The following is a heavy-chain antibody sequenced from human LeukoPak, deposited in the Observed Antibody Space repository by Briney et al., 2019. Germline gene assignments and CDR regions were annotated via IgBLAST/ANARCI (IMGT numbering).Heavy chain of an antibody. V-gene: IGHV3-21*01. Sequence: GGSLRLSCAASGFTFSSYSMNWVRQAPGKGLEWVSSISSSSSYIYYADSVKGRFTISRDNAKNSLYLQMNSLRAEDTAVYYCARPLIQLWLDAFDIWGQGTMVTVSS. J-gene: IGHJ3*02. CDR1: GFTFSSYS. CDR3: ARPLIQLWLDAFDI. D-gene: IGHD5-18*01. CDR2: ISSSSSYI.